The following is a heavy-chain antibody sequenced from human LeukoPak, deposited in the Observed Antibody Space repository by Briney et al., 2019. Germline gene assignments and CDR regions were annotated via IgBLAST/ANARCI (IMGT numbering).Heavy chain of an antibody. Sequence: GESLKISCQTSGYTFDTHWIGWVRQMPGKGLEWMGIIYPADSDARYSPSFEGRVTISVDRSITTAYLQWRSLEASDTAMYYCARSYCGGVCPWGQGTLVTVSS. CDR1: GYTFDTHW. CDR2: IYPADSDA. D-gene: IGHD2-21*02. CDR3: ARSYCGGVCP. V-gene: IGHV5-51*01. J-gene: IGHJ5*02.